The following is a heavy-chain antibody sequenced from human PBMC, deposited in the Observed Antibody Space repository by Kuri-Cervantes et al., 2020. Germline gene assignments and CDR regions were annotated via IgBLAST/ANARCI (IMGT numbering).Heavy chain of an antibody. CDR2: ILYDGSNK. V-gene: IGHV3-30*03. D-gene: IGHD2-15*01. CDR3: ARDRGVYCSGGSCSVPGGY. J-gene: IGHJ4*02. CDR1: GFAFSTYG. Sequence: GESLKISCAASGFAFSTYGMHWVRQAPGKGLEWVAVILYDGSNKYYADSVKGRFTISRDNSKNTLFLQMNSLRAEDTAVYYCARDRGVYCSGGSCSVPGGYWGQGTLVTVSS.